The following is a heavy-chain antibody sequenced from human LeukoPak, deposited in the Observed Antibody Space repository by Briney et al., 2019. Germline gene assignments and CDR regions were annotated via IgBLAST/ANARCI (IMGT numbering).Heavy chain of an antibody. D-gene: IGHD3-22*01. CDR1: GFTFSSYS. CDR3: ARDSAAGDSSGYYYEDAFDI. V-gene: IGHV3-21*01. CDR2: ISSSSSYI. J-gene: IGHJ3*02. Sequence: GGSLRLSCAASGFTFSSYSMNWVRQAPGKGLEWVSSISSSSSYIYYADSVKGRFTISRDNAKNSLYLQTNSLRAEDTSVYYCARDSAAGDSSGYYYEDAFDIWGQGTMVTVSS.